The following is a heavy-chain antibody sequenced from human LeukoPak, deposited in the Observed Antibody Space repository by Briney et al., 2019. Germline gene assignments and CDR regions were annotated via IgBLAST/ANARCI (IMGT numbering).Heavy chain of an antibody. J-gene: IGHJ4*02. V-gene: IGHV3-7*03. D-gene: IGHD3-22*01. CDR3: ARGSGYLN. CDR2: IRPDGSEI. Sequence: GGSLRLSCAASGFTFSSYWMSWVRQAPGKGLEWVANIRPDGSEIYYGDSVKGRFTISRDNAKNSLYLQMNSLRAEDTAVYYCARGSGYLNWGQGTLVTVSS. CDR1: GFTFSSYW.